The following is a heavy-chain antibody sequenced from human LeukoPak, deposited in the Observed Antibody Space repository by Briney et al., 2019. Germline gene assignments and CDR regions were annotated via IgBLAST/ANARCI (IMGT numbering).Heavy chain of an antibody. V-gene: IGHV4-34*01. CDR1: GGSFSGYY. J-gene: IGHJ4*02. D-gene: IGHD6-13*01. CDR2: INHSGST. CDR3: ARLVHGGRVISSWYVNY. Sequence: SETLSLTCAVYGGSFSGYYWSWIRQPPGKGLEWIGEINHSGSTNHNPSLKSRVTISVDTSKNQFSLKLSSVTAADTAVYYCARLVHGGRVISSWYVNYWGQGTLVTVSS.